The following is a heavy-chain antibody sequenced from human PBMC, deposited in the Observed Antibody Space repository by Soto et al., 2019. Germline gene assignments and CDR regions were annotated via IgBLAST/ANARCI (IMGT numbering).Heavy chain of an antibody. D-gene: IGHD5-18*01. CDR3: ARTSPDTAMASYYYYYGMDV. J-gene: IGHJ6*02. V-gene: IGHV4-31*03. CDR2: SYYSGST. CDR1: GGSISSGGYY. Sequence: QVQLQESGPGLVKPSQTLSLTCTVSGGSISSGGYYWSWIRQHPGKGLEWIGYSYYSGSTYYNPSLKSRVTISVDTSKNQFSPKLSSVTAADTALYYCARTSPDTAMASYYYYYGMDVWGQGTTVTVSS.